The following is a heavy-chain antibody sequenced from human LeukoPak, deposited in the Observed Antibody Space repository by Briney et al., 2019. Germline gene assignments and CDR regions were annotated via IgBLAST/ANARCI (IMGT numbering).Heavy chain of an antibody. CDR2: IYYSGST. Sequence: SETLSLTCTVSGGSISSYYWSWIRQPPGKGLEWIGYIYYSGSTNYNPSLKSRVTISVDTSKNQFSLKLSSVTAADTAVYYCARGHDSSGYPFDYWGQGTLVTVSS. CDR1: GGSISSYY. J-gene: IGHJ4*02. CDR3: ARGHDSSGYPFDY. D-gene: IGHD3-22*01. V-gene: IGHV4-59*12.